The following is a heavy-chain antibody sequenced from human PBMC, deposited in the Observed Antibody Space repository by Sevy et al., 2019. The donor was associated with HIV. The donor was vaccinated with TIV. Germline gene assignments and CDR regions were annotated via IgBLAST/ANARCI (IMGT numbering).Heavy chain of an antibody. D-gene: IGHD3-22*01. CDR3: AKGGSTSGYYLNYFAY. Sequence: GGSLRLSCAASGFTFNNYAMTWVRQVPGKGLEWVSAVSGGGDTTYYADSVKGRFTISRDNSKNTLYLQMNSLRAEDTAVYYCAKGGSTSGYYLNYFAYWGQGTLVTVSS. CDR2: VSGGGDTT. V-gene: IGHV3-23*01. CDR1: GFTFNNYA. J-gene: IGHJ4*02.